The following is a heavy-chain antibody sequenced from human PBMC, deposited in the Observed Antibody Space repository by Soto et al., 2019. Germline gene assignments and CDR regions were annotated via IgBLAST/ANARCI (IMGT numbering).Heavy chain of an antibody. CDR1: GYRFTNYW. CDR3: ARRVGTWPFHFDY. CDR2: IYPGDSET. Sequence: HGESLKISCEGSGYRFTNYWIGWVRQMPGKGLEWMGIIYPGDSETRYSPSFEGRVTISVETSINTAYVQWSSLQASDTAIYYCARRVGTWPFHFDYWGQGTLVTVSS. V-gene: IGHV5-51*01. J-gene: IGHJ4*02.